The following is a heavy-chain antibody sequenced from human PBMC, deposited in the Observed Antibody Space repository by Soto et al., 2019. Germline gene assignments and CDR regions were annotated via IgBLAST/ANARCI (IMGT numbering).Heavy chain of an antibody. D-gene: IGHD2-15*01. J-gene: IGHJ4*02. V-gene: IGHV3-21*01. CDR2: ISSSSSYI. CDR3: AREYCSGGSCYPAYFDY. CDR1: GFTFSSYS. Sequence: EVQLVESGGGLVEPGGSLRLSCAASGFTFSSYSMNWVRQAPGKGLEWVSSISSSSSYIYYADSVKGRFTISRDNAKNSLYLQMNSLRAEDTAVYYCAREYCSGGSCYPAYFDYWGQGTLVTVSS.